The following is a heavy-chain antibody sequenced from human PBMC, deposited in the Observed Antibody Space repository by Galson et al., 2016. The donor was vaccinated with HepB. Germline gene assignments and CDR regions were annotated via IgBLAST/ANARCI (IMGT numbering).Heavy chain of an antibody. CDR2: VRDDGHNK. J-gene: IGHJ4*02. V-gene: IGHV3-33*06. CDR3: AKDQATEGPTLDH. Sequence: SLRLSCAASGFVFPAYGMHWVRQAPGKGLEWVAVVRDDGHNKNYADSVKGRFPISRDNSKSTLYLQMDGLRVDDTAIYYCAKDQATEGPTLDHWGQGILVTVSS. CDR1: GFVFPAYG. D-gene: IGHD1-14*01.